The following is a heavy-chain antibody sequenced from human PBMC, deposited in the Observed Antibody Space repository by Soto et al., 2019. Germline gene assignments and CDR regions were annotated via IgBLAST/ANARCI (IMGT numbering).Heavy chain of an antibody. D-gene: IGHD6-13*01. V-gene: IGHV4-34*01. Sequence: QVQLQQSGAGLLKPSETLSLTCAVYGGSFSGYYWSWIRQPPGKGLEWIGEINRSGSTNYNPSLKSRVTISVDTSKNQFSLKLSSVTAADTAVYYCARGSKYGYKAAAGIGYWGQVTLVTVSS. CDR3: ARGSKYGYKAAAGIGY. J-gene: IGHJ4*02. CDR2: INRSGST. CDR1: GGSFSGYY.